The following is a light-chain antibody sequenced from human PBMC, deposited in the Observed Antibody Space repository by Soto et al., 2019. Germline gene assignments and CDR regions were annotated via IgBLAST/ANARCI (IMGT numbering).Light chain of an antibody. CDR2: TSS. Sequence: DIQMTQSPSSLSASVGDRVTITCQASQRISTYLNWYQQKPGKAPNLLIYTSSNLQPGVPSRFSGSGSGTDFTLAISSLQPEDFATYYCQQSFSSPRTFGQGTKV. CDR3: QQSFSSPRT. CDR1: QRISTY. J-gene: IGKJ1*01. V-gene: IGKV1-39*01.